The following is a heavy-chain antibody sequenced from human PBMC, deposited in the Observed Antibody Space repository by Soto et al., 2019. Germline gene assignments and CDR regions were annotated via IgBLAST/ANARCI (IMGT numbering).Heavy chain of an antibody. V-gene: IGHV3-21*01. D-gene: IGHD3-10*01. Sequence: GGSLRLSCAASGFTFSSYSMNWVRQAPGKGLEWVSSISSSSSYIYYADSVKGRFTISRDNAKNSLYLQMNSLRAEDTAVYYCAKGPQSASGYYYMDVWGKGTTVTVSS. CDR3: AKGPQSASGYYYMDV. CDR2: ISSSSSYI. J-gene: IGHJ6*03. CDR1: GFTFSSYS.